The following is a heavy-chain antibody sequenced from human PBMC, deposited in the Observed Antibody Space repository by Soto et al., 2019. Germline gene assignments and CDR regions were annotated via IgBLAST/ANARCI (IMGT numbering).Heavy chain of an antibody. CDR2: IYYSGST. Sequence: SETLSLTCTASGGSISSYYWSWIRQPPGKGLEWIGYIYYSGSTNYNPSLKSRVTISVDTSKNQFSLKLSSVTAADTAVYYCARVGDTAMVMAYYYGMDVWGQGTTVTVSS. CDR3: ARVGDTAMVMAYYYGMDV. D-gene: IGHD5-18*01. V-gene: IGHV4-59*01. CDR1: GGSISSYY. J-gene: IGHJ6*02.